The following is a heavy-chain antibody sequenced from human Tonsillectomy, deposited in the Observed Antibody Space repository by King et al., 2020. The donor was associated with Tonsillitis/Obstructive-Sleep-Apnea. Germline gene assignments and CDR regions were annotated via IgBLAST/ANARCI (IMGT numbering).Heavy chain of an antibody. CDR2: IYNKGRT. CDR3: ARVGRRDGYNGIDY. CDR1: GGSVSSVHYY. V-gene: IGHV4-61*01. Sequence: VQLQESGPGLVRPSETLSLTCTVSGGSVSSVHYYWNWIRQPPGKGLEWIGYIYNKGRTDYNPSLKSRVTISVDTANNQFSLKLTSMTAADTAQYYSARVGRRDGYNGIDYWGPGTRVTVSS. J-gene: IGHJ4*02. D-gene: IGHD5-24*01.